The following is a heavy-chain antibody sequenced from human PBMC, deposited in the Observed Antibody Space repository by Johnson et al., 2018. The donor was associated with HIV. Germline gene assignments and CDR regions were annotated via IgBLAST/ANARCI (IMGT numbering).Heavy chain of an antibody. D-gene: IGHD3-22*01. V-gene: IGHV3-11*04. J-gene: IGHJ3*02. CDR3: ARDRGYWDAFDI. CDR1: GFTFSDYY. CDR2: LSSSGTSV. Sequence: QVQLVESGGGLVKPGGSLRLSCAASGFTFSDYYMSWIRQTPGKGLEWVSYLSSSGTSVYYEDSVKGRFSISRDNAKHSLYLQMNSLRAEDTAVYYCARDRGYWDAFDIWGQGTMVTVSS.